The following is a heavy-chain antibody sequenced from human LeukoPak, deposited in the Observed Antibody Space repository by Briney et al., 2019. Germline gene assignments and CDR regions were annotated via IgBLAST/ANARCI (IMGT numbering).Heavy chain of an antibody. Sequence: SETLSLTCTVSGESISTGSYYWGWIRQPPGKGLEWIGSIYYSGSTYYNPSLKSRVTISVDTSKNQFSLKLSSVTAADPAVYYCARQYKIWYYFDYWGQGTLVTVSS. V-gene: IGHV4-39*01. J-gene: IGHJ4*02. CDR3: ARQYKIWYYFDY. CDR2: IYYSGST. CDR1: GESISTGSYY. D-gene: IGHD1-1*01.